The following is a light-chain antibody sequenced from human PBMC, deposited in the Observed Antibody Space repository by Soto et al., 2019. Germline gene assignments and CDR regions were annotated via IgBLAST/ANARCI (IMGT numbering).Light chain of an antibody. CDR2: GAS. V-gene: IGKV3-20*01. Sequence: EIVLTQSPGTLSLSPGERATLSCRASQSVSSSYLAWYQQKPGQAPRLLIYGASGRATGIPDRFSGSGSGTDFTLTISRLEPEDFAVYYCQQYGSSALYTFGQGNKLEIK. CDR1: QSVSSSY. J-gene: IGKJ2*01. CDR3: QQYGSSALYT.